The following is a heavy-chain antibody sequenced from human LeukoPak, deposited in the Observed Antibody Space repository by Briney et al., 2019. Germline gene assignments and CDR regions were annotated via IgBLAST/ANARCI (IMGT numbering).Heavy chain of an antibody. J-gene: IGHJ4*02. CDR3: ARDLAGTTLFDY. CDR1: GYTFTSHY. D-gene: IGHD1-1*01. CDR2: INPSGGST. V-gene: IGHV1-46*01. Sequence: ASVKVSCKASGYTFTSHYMHWVRQAPGQGLEWMGIINPSGGSTSYAQKFQGRVTMTRDTSTSTVYMELSSLRSEDTAVYYCARDLAGTTLFDYWGQGTLVTVSS.